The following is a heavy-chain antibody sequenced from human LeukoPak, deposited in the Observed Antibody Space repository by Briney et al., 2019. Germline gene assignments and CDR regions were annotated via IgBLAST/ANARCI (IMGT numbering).Heavy chain of an antibody. D-gene: IGHD2-15*01. Sequence: SQTLSLTCTVSGGSLRSDDYYWSWIRQPPGKGLEWIGYLYYSGSTYYNPSLRSRVTISVDTSKNQFSLKLNSVTAADTAVYYCASSGVVVTMYAYDTWGQGTMVTVSS. V-gene: IGHV4-30-4*01. CDR2: LYYSGST. CDR1: GGSLRSDDYY. CDR3: ASSGVVVTMYAYDT. J-gene: IGHJ3*02.